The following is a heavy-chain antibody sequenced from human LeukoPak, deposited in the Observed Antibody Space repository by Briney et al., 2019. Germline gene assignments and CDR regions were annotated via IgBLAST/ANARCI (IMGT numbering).Heavy chain of an antibody. J-gene: IGHJ6*03. CDR2: VNSDGTGT. Sequence: SGGSLRLSCAASGFTFSSYWMHWVRQAPGKGLVWVSRVNSDGTGTTYADSVEGRFTISRDNAKNMVYLQMNSLRAEDTAIYYCIRTLIVATSPYMDVWGKGTTVTVSS. CDR1: GFTFSSYW. D-gene: IGHD5-12*01. CDR3: IRTLIVATSPYMDV. V-gene: IGHV3-74*01.